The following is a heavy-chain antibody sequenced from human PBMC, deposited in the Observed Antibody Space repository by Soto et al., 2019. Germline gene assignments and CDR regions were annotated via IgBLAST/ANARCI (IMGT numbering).Heavy chain of an antibody. Sequence: PGGSLRLSCAASGFTFSSYAMHWVRQAPGKGLEWVAVISYDGSNKYYADSVKGRFTISRDNSKNTLYLQMNSLRAEDTAVYYCARDHLQPHLLWFGELFRYGMDVWGQGT. D-gene: IGHD3-10*01. CDR2: ISYDGSNK. CDR3: ARDHLQPHLLWFGELFRYGMDV. V-gene: IGHV3-30-3*01. CDR1: GFTFSSYA. J-gene: IGHJ6*02.